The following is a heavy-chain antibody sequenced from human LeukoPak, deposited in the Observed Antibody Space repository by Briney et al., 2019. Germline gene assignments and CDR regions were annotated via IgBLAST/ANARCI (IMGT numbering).Heavy chain of an antibody. CDR2: IYHSGST. CDR1: GGSISSGGYY. J-gene: IGHJ6*03. Sequence: SETLSLTRTVSGGSISSGGYYWSWIRQPPGKGLGWIGYIYHSGSTYYNPSLKSRVTISVDRSKNQFSLKLSSVTAADTAVYYCARGDYYYMDVWGKGTTVTVPS. CDR3: ARGDYYYMDV. V-gene: IGHV4-30-2*01.